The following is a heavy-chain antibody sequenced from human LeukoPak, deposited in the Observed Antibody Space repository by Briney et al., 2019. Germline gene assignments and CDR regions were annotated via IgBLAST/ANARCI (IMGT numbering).Heavy chain of an antibody. Sequence: PGGSLRLSCAASGFTVSSYYMSWVRQTPGKGLEWVSVISGGGGTTYYSDSVKGRFTISRDNSKNTLYLQMNSLRAEDTAIYYCAKASTFGELNRPFDYWGQGTLVTVSS. CDR1: GFTVSSYY. J-gene: IGHJ4*02. CDR2: ISGGGGTT. V-gene: IGHV3-23*01. CDR3: AKASTFGELNRPFDY. D-gene: IGHD3-10*01.